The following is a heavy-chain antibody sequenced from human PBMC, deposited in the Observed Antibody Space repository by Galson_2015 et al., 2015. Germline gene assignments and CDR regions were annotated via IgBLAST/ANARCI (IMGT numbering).Heavy chain of an antibody. V-gene: IGHV3-11*01. Sequence: SLRLSCAASGFTFSDYYMSWIRQAPGKGLEWVSYISSSGSTIYYADSVKGRFTISRDNAKNSLYLQMNSLRAEDTAVYYCAREKEYVDRGMNDAFDIWGQGTMVTVSS. CDR2: ISSSGSTI. CDR1: GFTFSDYY. J-gene: IGHJ3*02. D-gene: IGHD5-12*01. CDR3: AREKEYVDRGMNDAFDI.